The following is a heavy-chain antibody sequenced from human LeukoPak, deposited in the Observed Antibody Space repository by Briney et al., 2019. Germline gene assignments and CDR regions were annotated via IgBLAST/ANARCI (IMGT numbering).Heavy chain of an antibody. V-gene: IGHV3-74*01. CDR3: ARELSEHNDAFDI. CDR2: ISSDGSGR. J-gene: IGHJ3*02. Sequence: GGSLRLSCAASGFTFSRYWMHWVRQAPGKGLAWVSRISSDGSGRSYADSVQGRFTISRDNAKNTLYLQMSSLRADDTAVYYCARELSEHNDAFDIWGQGTMVTVSS. CDR1: GFTFSRYW. D-gene: IGHD2-21*01.